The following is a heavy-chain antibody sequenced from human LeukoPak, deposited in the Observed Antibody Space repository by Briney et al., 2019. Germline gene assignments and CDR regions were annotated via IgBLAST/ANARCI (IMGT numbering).Heavy chain of an antibody. J-gene: IGHJ4*02. CDR2: ISSSGSTI. CDR3: ARKLMVYAYFDY. D-gene: IGHD2-8*01. V-gene: IGHV3-11*01. Sequence: PGGSLRLSCAASGFTFSDYYMSWIRQAPGKGLEWVSYISSSGSTIYYADSVKGRFTISRDNAKNSLYLQMNSLRAEDAAVYYCARKLMVYAYFDYWGQGTLVTVSS. CDR1: GFTFSDYY.